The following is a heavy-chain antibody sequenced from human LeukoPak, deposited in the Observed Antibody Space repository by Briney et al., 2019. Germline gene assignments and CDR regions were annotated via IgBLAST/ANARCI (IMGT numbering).Heavy chain of an antibody. D-gene: IGHD4-11*01. Sequence: PGGSLTLSCAASGFTFSSYAMSWVRQPPGKGLEWVGSVSGSGSSTYYADSVKGRFTISTDNSKNTVYLQMNSLRAEDTAVYYCAKGDYSNPLLLHDYWGQGTLVTVST. J-gene: IGHJ4*02. CDR1: GFTFSSYA. V-gene: IGHV3-23*01. CDR3: AKGDYSNPLLLHDY. CDR2: VSGSGSST.